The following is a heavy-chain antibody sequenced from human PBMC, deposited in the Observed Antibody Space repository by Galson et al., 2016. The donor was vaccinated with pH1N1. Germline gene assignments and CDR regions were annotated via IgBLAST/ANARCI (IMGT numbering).Heavy chain of an antibody. CDR1: GYVFTTYF. CDR2: INTNTGNP. CDR3: VRSPGDEPFDI. Sequence: SVKVSCKASGYVFTTYFINWVRQAPGQGLEWMGWINTNTGNPTYAQNFTGRPVLSLDTSVNTVYLQLSSLRADDTAAYYCVRSPGDEPFDIWGQGTMVTVSS. V-gene: IGHV7-4-1*02. J-gene: IGHJ3*02.